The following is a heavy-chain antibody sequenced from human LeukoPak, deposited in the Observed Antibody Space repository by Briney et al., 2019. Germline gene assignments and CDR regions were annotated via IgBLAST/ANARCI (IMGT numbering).Heavy chain of an antibody. Sequence: SETLSLTCTVSGGSISSYYWGWIRQPPGKGLEWIGYIYYSGSTNYNPSLKSRVTISVDTSKNQFSLKLSSVTAADTAVYYCARDPSDFWSKAWFDPWGQGTLVTVSS. CDR3: ARDPSDFWSKAWFDP. CDR1: GGSISSYY. CDR2: IYYSGST. V-gene: IGHV4-59*01. D-gene: IGHD3-3*01. J-gene: IGHJ5*02.